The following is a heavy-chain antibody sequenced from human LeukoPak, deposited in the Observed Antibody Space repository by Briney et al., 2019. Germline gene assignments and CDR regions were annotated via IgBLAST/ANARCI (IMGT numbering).Heavy chain of an antibody. Sequence: GGSLRLSCAASGFTFSSYWMHWVRQAPGNGVGWVSHISGDGRRTNYADSVKGGFTISRDNAKNTLYLQMNSLRDEDTAVYYCARDRGYCIDCWGQGTLVTVSS. CDR1: GFTFSSYW. V-gene: IGHV3-74*01. D-gene: IGHD2-15*01. J-gene: IGHJ4*02. CDR2: ISGDGRRT. CDR3: ARDRGYCIDC.